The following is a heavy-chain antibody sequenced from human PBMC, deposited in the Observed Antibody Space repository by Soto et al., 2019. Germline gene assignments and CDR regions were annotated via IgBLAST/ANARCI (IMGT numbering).Heavy chain of an antibody. CDR2: ISYSGNT. CDR3: TRAPLVLSRSYFDS. J-gene: IGHJ4*02. CDR1: GGSISNFY. V-gene: IGHV4-59*01. D-gene: IGHD2-8*02. Sequence: SETLSLTCTVSGGSISNFYWSWIRQPPGKGLEWIGYISYSGNTKYNPSLKSRVSISVDTSKNQLYLNLTSVTAADTAVYYCTRAPLVLSRSYFDSWGQGXPVTVSS.